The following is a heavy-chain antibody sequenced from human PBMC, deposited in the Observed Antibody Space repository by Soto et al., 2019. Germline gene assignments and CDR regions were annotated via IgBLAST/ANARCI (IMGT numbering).Heavy chain of an antibody. CDR3: ARVIRGYSFGPYDY. V-gene: IGHV1-69*06. CDR1: GGSFSNYA. CDR2: IIPISVTS. Sequence: QVHLVQSGAEAKTPGSSVKVSCKASGGSFSNYALNWVRQAPGQGLEWMGGIIPISVTSSYAQKFQCRVTITADTSASTAYLELSSLRSEDSAVYYCARVIRGYSFGPYDYWGQGTLVTVSS. J-gene: IGHJ4*02. D-gene: IGHD5-18*01.